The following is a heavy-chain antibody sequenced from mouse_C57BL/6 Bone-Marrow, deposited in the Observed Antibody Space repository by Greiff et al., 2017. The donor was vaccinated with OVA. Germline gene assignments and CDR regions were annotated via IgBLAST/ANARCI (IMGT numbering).Heavy chain of an antibody. J-gene: IGHJ4*01. CDR2: ISSGSSTI. V-gene: IGHV5-17*01. CDR1: GFTFSDYG. Sequence: EVKVVESGGGLVKPGGSLKLSCAASGFTFSDYGMHWVRQAPEKGLEWVAYISSGSSTIYYADTVKGRFTISRDNAKNTLFLQMTSLRSEDTAMYYCARRRWLLYYAMDYWGQGTSVTVSS. CDR3: ARRRWLLYYAMDY. D-gene: IGHD2-3*01.